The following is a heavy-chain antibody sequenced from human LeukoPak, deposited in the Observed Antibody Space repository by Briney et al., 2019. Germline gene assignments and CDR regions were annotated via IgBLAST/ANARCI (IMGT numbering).Heavy chain of an antibody. CDR1: GFNIEGHN. D-gene: IGHD6-13*01. CDR3: AKEGAIAAAGTGDY. J-gene: IGHJ4*02. CDR2: ISWNSGSI. V-gene: IGHV3-9*01. Sequence: GGSLKLSCAASGFNIEGHNMHWVRQAPGKGLEWVSGISWNSGSIGYADSVKGRFTISRDNAKNSLYLQMNSLRAEDTALYYCAKEGAIAAAGTGDYWGQGTLVTVSS.